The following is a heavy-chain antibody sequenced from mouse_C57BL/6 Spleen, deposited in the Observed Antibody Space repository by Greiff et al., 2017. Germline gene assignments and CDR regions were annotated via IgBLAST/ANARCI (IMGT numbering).Heavy chain of an antibody. CDR2: IYPNNGGT. Sequence: EVKLQESGPELVKPGASVKMSCKASGYTFTDYNMHWVKQSHGKSLEWIGHIYPNNGGTSYNQKFKGKTTLTANKSSSTAYMEVRSLTSEDSADYYCASYDYAFDYWGQGTTLTVSS. D-gene: IGHD2-4*01. CDR3: ASYDYAFDY. J-gene: IGHJ2*01. CDR1: GYTFTDYN. V-gene: IGHV1-22*01.